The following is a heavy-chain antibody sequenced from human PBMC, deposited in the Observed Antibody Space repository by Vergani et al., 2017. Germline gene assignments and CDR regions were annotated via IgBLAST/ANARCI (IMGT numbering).Heavy chain of an antibody. V-gene: IGHV1-8*02. J-gene: IGHJ6*02. D-gene: IGHD6-6*01. CDR2: MSPNSANT. CDR3: GTSSSSYYYYGMDV. CDR1: GYSFTSFE. Sequence: QVQLVQSGAEVKKPGASVKVSCKASGYSFTSFEINWVRQATGQGLEWMGWMSPNSANTGYTQKFQGRVTMTRNTSISTAYMELSSLRSEDTAVYYCGTSSSSYYYYGMDVWGQGTTVTVSS.